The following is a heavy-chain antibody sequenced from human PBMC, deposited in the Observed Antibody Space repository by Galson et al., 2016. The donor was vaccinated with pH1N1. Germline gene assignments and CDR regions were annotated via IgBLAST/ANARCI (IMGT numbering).Heavy chain of an antibody. D-gene: IGHD3-10*01. Sequence: PALVKPTQTLTLTCTFSGISDMRVSWFRQPPGKALEWRARIDWDDEKLYSPTLKTRPTIPNDTSRAQVVLIMTNMAPVDTATYYCAHQPSGEGFAPWGQGILVTVSS. CDR3: AHQPSGEGFAP. CDR1: GISDMR. CDR2: IDWDDEK. J-gene: IGHJ5*01. V-gene: IGHV2-5*08.